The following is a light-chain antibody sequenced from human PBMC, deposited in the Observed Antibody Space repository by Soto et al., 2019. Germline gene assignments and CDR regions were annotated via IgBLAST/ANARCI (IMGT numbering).Light chain of an antibody. CDR2: DVS. V-gene: IGLV2-14*01. CDR1: SGDVGGYNY. CDR3: SSYTSSSTYV. J-gene: IGLJ1*01. Sequence: QSVLTQPASVSGSPGQSITISCTGTSGDVGGYNYVSWYQQHPGKAPKLMIYDVSNRPSGVSNRFSGSKSGNTASLTISGLQAEDEADYYCSSYTSSSTYVFGTGTKGTVL.